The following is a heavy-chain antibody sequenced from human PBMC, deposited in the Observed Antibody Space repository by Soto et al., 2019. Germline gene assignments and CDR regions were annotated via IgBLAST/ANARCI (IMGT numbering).Heavy chain of an antibody. CDR3: ARDYYDSSGKYFDY. D-gene: IGHD3-22*01. Sequence: SETLSLTCAVSGGSISSGGYSWSWIRQPPGKGLEWIGYIYHSGSTYYNPSLKSRVTISVDRSKNQFSLKLSSVTAADTAVYYCARDYYDSSGKYFDYWGQGTLVTVSS. V-gene: IGHV4-30-2*01. CDR1: GGSISSGGYS. J-gene: IGHJ4*02. CDR2: IYHSGST.